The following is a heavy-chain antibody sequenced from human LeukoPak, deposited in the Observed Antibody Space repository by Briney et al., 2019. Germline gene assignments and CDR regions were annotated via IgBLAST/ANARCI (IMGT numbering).Heavy chain of an antibody. D-gene: IGHD6-13*01. V-gene: IGHV3-7*05. CDR3: AREIGSAARGR. Sequence: GGSLRLSCAASGFPVSNNYMSWVRRAPGKGLEWVANIKEDGSEKYYVDSVKGRFTISRDNAKNSVYLQMYSLRAEDTAVYYCAREIGSAARGRWGQGTLVTVSS. J-gene: IGHJ4*02. CDR2: IKEDGSEK. CDR1: GFPVSNNY.